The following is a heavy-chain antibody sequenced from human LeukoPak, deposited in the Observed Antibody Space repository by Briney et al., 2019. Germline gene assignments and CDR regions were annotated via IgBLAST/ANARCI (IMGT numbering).Heavy chain of an antibody. J-gene: IGHJ4*02. V-gene: IGHV3-23*01. CDR3: AKAGQKWELLFFDY. Sequence: GGSLRLSCAASGFTFSSCAMSWVRQAPGKGLEWVSAISGSGGSTYYADSVKGRFTISRDNSKNTLYLQMNSLRAEDTAVYYCAKAGQKWELLFFDYWVQGTLVTVSS. D-gene: IGHD1-26*01. CDR1: GFTFSSCA. CDR2: ISGSGGST.